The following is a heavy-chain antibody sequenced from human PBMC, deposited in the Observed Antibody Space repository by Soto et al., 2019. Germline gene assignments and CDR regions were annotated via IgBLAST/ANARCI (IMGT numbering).Heavy chain of an antibody. CDR2: IYYSGST. J-gene: IGHJ4*02. V-gene: IGHV4-59*08. D-gene: IGHD6-19*01. CDR3: ARLGYSSGWYNY. CDR1: GGTISSYY. Sequence: SETLSLTCTVAGGTISSYYWSWIRQPPGKGLEWIGYIYYSGSTNYNPSLKSRVTISVDTSKNQFSLKLSSVTAADTAVYYCARLGYSSGWYNYWGQGTLVTVSS.